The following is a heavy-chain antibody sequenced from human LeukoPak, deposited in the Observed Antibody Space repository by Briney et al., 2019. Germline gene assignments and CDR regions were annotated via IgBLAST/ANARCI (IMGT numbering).Heavy chain of an antibody. CDR1: GFTFSSYS. V-gene: IGHV3-53*01. CDR2: IYSGGST. CDR3: ARDRFRGTYCFDD. Sequence: GGSLRLSCAASGFTFSSYSMNWVRQAPGKGLEWVSVIYSGGSTYYADSVKGRFTISRDNSKNTLYLQMNSLRAEDTAVYYCARDRFRGTYCFDDWGQGTLVTVSS. D-gene: IGHD3-10*01. J-gene: IGHJ4*02.